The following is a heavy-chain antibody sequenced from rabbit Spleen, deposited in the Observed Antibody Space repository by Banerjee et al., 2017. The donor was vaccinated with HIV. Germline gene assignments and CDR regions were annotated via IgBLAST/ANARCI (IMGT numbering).Heavy chain of an antibody. CDR1: GFSFSSGYY. CDR2: IDTSSGDT. CDR3: ARDQGTSFSTYGMDL. Sequence: QEQLVESGGGLVQPGGSLKLSCKASGFSFSSGYYMCWVRQAPGKGLELIACIDTSSGDTYYATWAKGRFTISKTSSTTVTLQMTSLTAADTATYFCARDQGTSFSTYGMDLWGPGTLVTVS. D-gene: IGHD1-1*01. J-gene: IGHJ6*01. V-gene: IGHV1S45*01.